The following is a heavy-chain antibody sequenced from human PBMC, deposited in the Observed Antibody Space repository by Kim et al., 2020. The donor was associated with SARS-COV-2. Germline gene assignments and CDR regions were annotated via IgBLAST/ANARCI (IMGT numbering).Heavy chain of an antibody. Sequence: SVKVSCKASGGTFSSYAISWVRQAPGQGLDWMGGIIPIFDTANYAQQFQGRVTITADESTSTAYMELSSLRSEDTDVYYCAGDQGPYGSGKHFDNWGQGSSDTVAS. CDR1: GGTFSSYA. V-gene: IGHV1-69*13. CDR2: IIPIFDTA. J-gene: IGHJ4*02. D-gene: IGHD3-10*01. CDR3: AGDQGPYGSGKHFDN.